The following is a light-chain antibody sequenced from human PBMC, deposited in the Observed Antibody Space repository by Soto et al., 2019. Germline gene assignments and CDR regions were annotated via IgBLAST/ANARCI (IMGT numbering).Light chain of an antibody. J-gene: IGKJ1*01. CDR1: QSLNNR. CDR2: DAS. CDR3: HQYKTYST. V-gene: IGKV1-5*01. Sequence: IQLTQSPSTLSASVGDRVTITCRASQSLNNRLAWYQQKPGKAPKLLIYDASTLESGVSSRFSGTGSETECTLTITDLQADDLATYFCHQYKTYSTFGQGTKVEIK.